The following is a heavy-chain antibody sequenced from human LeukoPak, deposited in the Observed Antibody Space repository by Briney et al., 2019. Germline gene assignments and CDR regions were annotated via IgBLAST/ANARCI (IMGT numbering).Heavy chain of an antibody. V-gene: IGHV4-31*03. CDR1: GDPISRGAYY. Sequence: SETLSLTCSVSGDPISRGAYYWSWVRQSPGKGLEWIGYIFSSGSTSYNPSLRSRVTVSFDTSKNQFFLNLNSVTAADSAVYFCAREAWAGTLSGWFDPRGQGTLVTVSS. CDR2: IFSSGST. J-gene: IGHJ5*02. CDR3: AREAWAGTLSGWFDP. D-gene: IGHD1-7*01.